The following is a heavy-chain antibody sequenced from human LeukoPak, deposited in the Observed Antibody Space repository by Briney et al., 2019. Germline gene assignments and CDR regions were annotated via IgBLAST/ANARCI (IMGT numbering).Heavy chain of an antibody. CDR2: INPNSGGT. CDR3: ARDCSGSYPFGY. J-gene: IGHJ4*02. V-gene: IGHV1-2*02. Sequence: ASVKVSCKASGYTFTGYYMHWVRQAPGQGLEWMGWINPNSGGTNYAQKFQGRVTMTRDTSISTAYMELSRLRSDDTAVYYCARDCSGSYPFGYWGQGTLVTVSS. D-gene: IGHD1-26*01. CDR1: GYTFTGYY.